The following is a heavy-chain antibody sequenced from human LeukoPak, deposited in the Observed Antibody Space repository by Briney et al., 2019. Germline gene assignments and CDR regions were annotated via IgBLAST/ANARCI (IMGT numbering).Heavy chain of an antibody. Sequence: GSLRLSCAASGLTFSNAWMSWVRQAPGEGLEWVGRIKRKTDGETTEYVAPVKGRFTISRDDSKNTLYLQMNSLKTEDTGVYYRATASSGLFYWGQGTLVTVSS. CDR2: IKRKTDGETT. J-gene: IGHJ4*02. D-gene: IGHD3-16*01. CDR1: GLTFSNAW. V-gene: IGHV3-15*01. CDR3: ATASSGLFY.